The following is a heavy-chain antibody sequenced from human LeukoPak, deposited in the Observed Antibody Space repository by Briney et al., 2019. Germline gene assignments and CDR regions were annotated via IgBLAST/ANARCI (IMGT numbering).Heavy chain of an antibody. V-gene: IGHV1-2*02. J-gene: IGHJ6*02. CDR3: AREFTVYCSGGSCYPPGGMDV. CDR1: GYTFTDYY. D-gene: IGHD2-15*01. Sequence: GASVKVSCKGSGYTFTDYYMHWVRQAPGQGLEWMGWIYPNRGGTNYAQKFQGRVTMTRDTSINTAYMELSRLRSDDTAVYYCAREFTVYCSGGSCYPPGGMDVWGQGTTVTVSS. CDR2: IYPNRGGT.